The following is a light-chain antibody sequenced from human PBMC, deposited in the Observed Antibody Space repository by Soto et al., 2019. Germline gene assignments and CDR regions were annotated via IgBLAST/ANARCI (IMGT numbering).Light chain of an antibody. V-gene: IGLV2-14*01. CDR3: SSYTRSSTLYVV. CDR2: DVS. CDR1: SSDVGGYNY. J-gene: IGLJ2*01. Sequence: QSALTQPASVSGSPGQSITISCTGSSSDVGGYNYVSWYQQHRGKAPKLMIYDVSNRPSGVSNRFSGSKSGNTASLTISGLQAEDEADYYCSSYTRSSTLYVVFAGGTKLPVL.